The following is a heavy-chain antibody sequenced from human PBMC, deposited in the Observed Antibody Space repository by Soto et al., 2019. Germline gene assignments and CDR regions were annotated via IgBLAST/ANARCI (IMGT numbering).Heavy chain of an antibody. CDR3: AIFADSAELATSHN. J-gene: IGHJ5*01. CDR1: YD. V-gene: IGHV3-11*04. CDR2: ISSSGSTI. D-gene: IGHD1-26*01. Sequence: YDIGVILKTPGKGLEWVSYISSSGSTIYYADSVKGRFTISRDNSKNTMYLQMNSLRAEDTAVYFCAIFADSAELATSHN.